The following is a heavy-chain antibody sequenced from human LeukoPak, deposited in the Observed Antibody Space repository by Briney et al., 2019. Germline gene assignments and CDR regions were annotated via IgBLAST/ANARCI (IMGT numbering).Heavy chain of an antibody. J-gene: IGHJ6*03. Sequence: GSLRLSCAASGFTFSSYGMSWVRQAPGKGQEWVSAISGSGGSTYYADSVKGRFTISRDNSKNTLYLQMNSLRAEDTAVYYCAKRDYYCSSTSCYGGSYYYYMDVWGKGTTVTISS. V-gene: IGHV3-23*01. CDR1: GFTFSSYG. CDR2: ISGSGGST. CDR3: AKRDYYCSSTSCYGGSYYYYMDV. D-gene: IGHD2-2*01.